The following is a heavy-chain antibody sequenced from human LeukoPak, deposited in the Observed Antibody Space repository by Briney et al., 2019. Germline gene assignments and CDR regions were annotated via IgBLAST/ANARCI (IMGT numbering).Heavy chain of an antibody. J-gene: IGHJ4*02. Sequence: SGGSLRLSCAASGFTFSNAWMNWVRQAPGKGLEWVGRIKSKTDGGTTDYAAPVKGRFTISRDDSKNTLYLQMNSLKTEDTAVYYCSTTYYYDSSEGYWGQGTLVTVSS. D-gene: IGHD3-22*01. CDR2: IKSKTDGGTT. CDR1: GFTFSNAW. V-gene: IGHV3-15*07. CDR3: STTYYYDSSEGY.